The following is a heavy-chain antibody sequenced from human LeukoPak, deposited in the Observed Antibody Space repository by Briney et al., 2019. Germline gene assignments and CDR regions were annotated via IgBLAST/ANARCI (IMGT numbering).Heavy chain of an antibody. J-gene: IGHJ4*02. Sequence: PGGSLRLSCAASGLTFNSYEMNWVRQAPGKGLEWISYISSSATTIYYADSVKGRFTISRPNARPSLYLQMTSLRAENTALYYSARRQPCDFDYWGQGTLVTASS. CDR2: ISSSATTI. V-gene: IGHV3-48*03. CDR3: ARRQPCDFDY. D-gene: IGHD5-18*01. CDR1: GLTFNSYE.